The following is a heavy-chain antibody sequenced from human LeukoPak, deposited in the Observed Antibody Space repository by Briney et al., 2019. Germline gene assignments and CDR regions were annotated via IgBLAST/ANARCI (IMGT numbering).Heavy chain of an antibody. D-gene: IGHD1-26*01. CDR2: IYASGST. V-gene: IGHV4-4*07. CDR3: ARRTYSENYWKHFDS. Sequence: PSETLSLTCTVSGASITSYYWSWIRQPAGKGLEWIGRIYASGSTTYNPSLKSRVTMAVDTSKTQFSLKLSSVTAADTAVYYCARRTYSENYWKHFDSWGQGTLVTVSS. J-gene: IGHJ4*02. CDR1: GASITSYY.